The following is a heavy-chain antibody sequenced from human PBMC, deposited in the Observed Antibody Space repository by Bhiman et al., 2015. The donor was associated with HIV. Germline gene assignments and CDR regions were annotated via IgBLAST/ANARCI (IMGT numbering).Heavy chain of an antibody. D-gene: IGHD4/OR15-4a*01. J-gene: IGHJ4*01. CDR2: ITWNSGKI. CDR3: AKGRGANSLIRYFDK. CDR1: GFTFDDYG. Sequence: EVQLVESGGGVVRPGGSLRLSCAASGFTFDDYGMSWVRQAPGKGLEWVSGITWNSGKIDYADSVRGRFTISRDNARNSLYLQMNSLKPEDTALYYCAKGRGANSLIRYFDKWGQGTLVTVS. V-gene: IGHV3-20*04.